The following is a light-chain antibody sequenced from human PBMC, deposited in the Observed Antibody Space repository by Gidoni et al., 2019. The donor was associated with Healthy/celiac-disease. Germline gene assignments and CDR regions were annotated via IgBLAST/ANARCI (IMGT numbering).Light chain of an antibody. J-gene: IGKJ1*01. CDR3: QQYNNWPPWT. Sequence: EIVMTQPPATLSVSPGERATLSCRASQSVSSNLAWYQQKPGQAPRLLIYGASTRATGIPARFSGSGSGTEFTLTISSLQSEDFAVYYCQQYNNWPPWTFGQXTKVEIK. CDR1: QSVSSN. V-gene: IGKV3-15*01. CDR2: GAS.